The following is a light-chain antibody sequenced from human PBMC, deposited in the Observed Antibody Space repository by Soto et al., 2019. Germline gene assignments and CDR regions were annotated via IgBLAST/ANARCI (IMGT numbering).Light chain of an antibody. CDR3: LHTYSFPRT. V-gene: IGKV1-12*01. Sequence: EIQITQSPSSVSASVRDRVTLTCQANQGIGDRLAWYQQKXGKVPQXXIYFASTLGSGVPSRFRGSGSGTDFILTINTLKADDFETYYCLHTYSFPRTFGQGTKVDIK. J-gene: IGKJ1*01. CDR2: FAS. CDR1: QGIGDR.